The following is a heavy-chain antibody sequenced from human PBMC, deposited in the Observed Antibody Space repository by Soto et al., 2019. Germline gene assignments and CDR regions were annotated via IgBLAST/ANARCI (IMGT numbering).Heavy chain of an antibody. D-gene: IGHD1-1*01. J-gene: IGHJ6*02. CDR2: IIPIFGTA. CDR3: ARDTLARYNWNDVGYYYGMDV. CDR1: GGTFSSYA. Sequence: QVQLVQSGAEVKKPGSSVKVSCKASGGTFSSYAISWVRQAPGQGLEWMGGIIPIFGTANYAQKFQGRVTITADESTSTAYMELSSLRSEDTAVYYCARDTLARYNWNDVGYYYGMDVWGQGTTVTVSS. V-gene: IGHV1-69*01.